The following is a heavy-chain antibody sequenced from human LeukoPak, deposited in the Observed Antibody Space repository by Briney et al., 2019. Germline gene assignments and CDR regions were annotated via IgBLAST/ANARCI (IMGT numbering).Heavy chain of an antibody. CDR1: GFIFSSYW. D-gene: IGHD2-15*01. J-gene: IGHJ6*02. CDR3: ARDRWELLSNSYHYCGLDV. CDR2: IIQDGSEK. Sequence: GGSLRLSCAASGFIFSSYWMSWVRQAPGKGLEWVANIIQDGSEKCYVDSVKGRFTISRDNAKNSLYLQMNSLRAEDTAVYYCARDRWELLSNSYHYCGLDVWGQGTTVTVSS. V-gene: IGHV3-7*01.